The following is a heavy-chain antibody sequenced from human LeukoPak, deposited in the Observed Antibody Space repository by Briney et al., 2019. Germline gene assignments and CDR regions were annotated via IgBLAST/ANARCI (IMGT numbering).Heavy chain of an antibody. CDR3: ANHGTGTDLDY. CDR2: IRYDGGKE. D-gene: IGHD3-10*01. CDR1: GFTFSSYG. J-gene: IGHJ4*02. V-gene: IGHV3-30*02. Sequence: GGSLRLSCAASGFTFSSYGMHWVRQAPGQGLEWVALIRYDGGKEYYADSVKGRFTISRDNSKNTLYLQMNSLRAEDTAVYYCANHGTGTDLDYWGQGTLVTVSS.